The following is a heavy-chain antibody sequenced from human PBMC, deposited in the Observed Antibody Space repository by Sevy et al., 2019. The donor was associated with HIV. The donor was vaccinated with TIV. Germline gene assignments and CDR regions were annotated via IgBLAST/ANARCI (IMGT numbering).Heavy chain of an antibody. CDR2: INQDGSQK. D-gene: IGHD2-21*01. J-gene: IGHJ4*02. CDR1: EFTFSRYW. CDR3: ARAGPLGDLDHFDR. V-gene: IGHV3-7*03. Sequence: GGSLRLSCATSEFTFSRYWMTWVRQAPGKGLEWVVYINQDGSQKSYVDSVKGRFTISRDNSKNSLFLQMNSRRVEDTAVYYCARAGPLGDLDHFDRWGQGTLVTVSS.